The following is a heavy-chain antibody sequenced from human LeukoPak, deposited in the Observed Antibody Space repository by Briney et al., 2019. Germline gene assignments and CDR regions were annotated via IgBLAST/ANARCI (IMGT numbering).Heavy chain of an antibody. J-gene: IGHJ6*02. D-gene: IGHD2-2*01. V-gene: IGHV3-30*18. CDR3: AKVEDIVVVPAIYGMDV. CDR1: GFTFSSYG. CDR2: ISYDGSNK. Sequence: GGSLRLSCAASGFTFSSYGMHWVCQAPGKGLEWVAVISYDGSNKYCADSVKGRFTISRDNSKNTLYLQMNSLRAEDTAVYYCAKVEDIVVVPAIYGMDVWGQGTTVTVSS.